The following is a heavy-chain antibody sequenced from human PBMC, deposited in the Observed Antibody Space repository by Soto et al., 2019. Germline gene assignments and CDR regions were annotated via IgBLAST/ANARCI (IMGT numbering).Heavy chain of an antibody. CDR1: GFTLSSYE. V-gene: IGHV3-30*03. Sequence: PGGSLRLSCAASGFTLSSYEMHWVRQAPGKGLEWVAVISNDGSSQYYADSVKGRFTISRDNSKNTLFLQMNSLSTEDTAVYYCTTDRVEAYCSSSSGYAGPTLSAGSSWPWGQGTLV. J-gene: IGHJ4*02. D-gene: IGHD2-2*01. CDR2: ISNDGSSQ. CDR3: TTDRVEAYCSSSSGYAGPTLSAGSSWP.